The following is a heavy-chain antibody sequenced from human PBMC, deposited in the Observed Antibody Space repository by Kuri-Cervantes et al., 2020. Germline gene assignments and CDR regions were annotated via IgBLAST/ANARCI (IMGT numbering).Heavy chain of an antibody. CDR1: GFTFSSYA. D-gene: IGHD6-6*01. CDR2: ISYDGSNK. CDR3: ARDRSSSY. Sequence: GESLKISCTASGFTFSSYAMHWVRQAPGKGLEWVAVISYDGSNKYYADSVKGQFTISGDNSKNTLYLQMNSLRAEDTAVYYCARDRSSSYWGQGTLVTVSS. J-gene: IGHJ4*02. V-gene: IGHV3-30*14.